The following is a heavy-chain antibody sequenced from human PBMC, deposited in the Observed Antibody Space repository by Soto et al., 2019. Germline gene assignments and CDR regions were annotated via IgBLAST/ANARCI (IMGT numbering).Heavy chain of an antibody. V-gene: IGHV1-2*04. Sequence: GAAVKVSCKASGYTFTAYYMHWVRQAPGQGLEWMGWINLNNGGTNYVQKFQGWVTMTRDTSISTAYMELSRLKSDDTAVYYCAIGWIPVDKNPFSSWGKGTLVTVSS. CDR2: INLNNGGT. CDR1: GYTFTAYY. J-gene: IGHJ5*02. D-gene: IGHD5-18*01. CDR3: AIGWIPVDKNPFSS.